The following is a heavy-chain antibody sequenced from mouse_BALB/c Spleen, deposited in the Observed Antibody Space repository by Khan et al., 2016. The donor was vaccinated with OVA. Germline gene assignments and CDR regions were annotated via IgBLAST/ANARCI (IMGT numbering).Heavy chain of an antibody. Sequence: EVKLQESGPGLVKPSQSLSLTCTVTGYSITSDYAWNWIRQFPGNKLEWMGYISYSGSTSYNPSLKSRISITRDTSKNQFFLQLNSVTTEDTATYYCARDYDGDYFDYWGQGTTLTVSS. CDR1: GYSITSDYA. D-gene: IGHD2-4*01. CDR3: ARDYDGDYFDY. J-gene: IGHJ2*01. V-gene: IGHV3-2*02. CDR2: ISYSGST.